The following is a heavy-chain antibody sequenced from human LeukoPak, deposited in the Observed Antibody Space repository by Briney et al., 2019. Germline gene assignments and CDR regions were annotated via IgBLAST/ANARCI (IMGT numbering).Heavy chain of an antibody. CDR2: ISVDGGET. CDR3: AAGRGNGYGSGPFEY. CDR1: GFTFNSYA. Sequence: PGGSLRLSCAASGFTFNSYAMNWVRQAPGKGLEWVSSISVDGGETHYADSVKGHLTISRDNSKSSMFLQMNSLRAEDTAVYYCAAGRGNGYGSGPFEYWGQGTLVTVSS. J-gene: IGHJ4*02. V-gene: IGHV3-23*01. D-gene: IGHD3-10*01.